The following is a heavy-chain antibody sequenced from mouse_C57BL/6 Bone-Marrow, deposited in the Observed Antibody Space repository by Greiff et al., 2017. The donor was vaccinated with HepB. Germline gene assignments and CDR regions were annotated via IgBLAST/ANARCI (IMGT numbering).Heavy chain of an antibody. CDR1: GYTFTSYW. CDR3: ARENVYYGSSPHYYAMDY. D-gene: IGHD1-1*01. Sequence: QVQLQQPGAELVRPGTSVKLSCKASGYTFTSYWMHWVKQRPGQGLEWIGVIDPSDSYTNYNQKFKGKATLTVDTSSSTAYMLLSSLTSEDSAVYFCARENVYYGSSPHYYAMDYWGQGTSVTVSS. J-gene: IGHJ4*01. CDR2: IDPSDSYT. V-gene: IGHV1-59*01.